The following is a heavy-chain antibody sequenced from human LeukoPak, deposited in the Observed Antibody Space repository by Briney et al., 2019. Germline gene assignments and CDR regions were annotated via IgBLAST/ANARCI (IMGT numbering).Heavy chain of an antibody. CDR2: IYYSGST. D-gene: IGHD3-16*01. CDR1: GGSISSYY. J-gene: IGHJ3*02. V-gene: IGHV4-59*08. Sequence: SETLSLTCTVSGGSISSYYWSWIRQPPGKGLEWIGYIYYSGSTNYNPSLKSRVTISVDTSKNQFSLKLSSVTAADTAVYYCASGDDYANAFDIWGQGTMVTVSS. CDR3: ASGDDYANAFDI.